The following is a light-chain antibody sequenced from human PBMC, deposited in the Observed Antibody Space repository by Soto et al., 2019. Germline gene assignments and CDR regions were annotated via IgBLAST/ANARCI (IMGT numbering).Light chain of an antibody. CDR1: RSNIGRNF. Sequence: QSVLTQPPSASGTPGQRATISCSGSRSNIGRNFAYWYQHVPGTAPRLLIQRNNERPSGVPDRFSGSKSGTSVSLAISGLRSDDEATYYCAAWDDTLDAQVFGGGTKLTVL. CDR3: AAWDDTLDAQV. J-gene: IGLJ3*02. CDR2: RNN. V-gene: IGLV1-47*01.